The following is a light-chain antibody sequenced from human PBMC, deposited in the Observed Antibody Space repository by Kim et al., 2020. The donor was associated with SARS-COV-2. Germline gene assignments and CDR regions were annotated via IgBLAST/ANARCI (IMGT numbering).Light chain of an antibody. CDR3: QSADGSGTYV. J-gene: IGLJ1*01. V-gene: IGLV3-25*03. Sequence: SYELTQPPSVSVSPGQTARNTCSGDALPEKQTNWYQQKSGQAPLLLIYKDSGRPSGTPGRFSGSSSGTTVTLTISGVQAEDDADYYCQSADGSGTYVFGTGTKVTVL. CDR2: KDS. CDR1: ALPEKQ.